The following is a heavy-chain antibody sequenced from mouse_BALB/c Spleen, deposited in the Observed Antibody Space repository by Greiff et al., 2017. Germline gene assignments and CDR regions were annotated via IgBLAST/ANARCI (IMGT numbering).Heavy chain of an antibody. CDR1: GYSITSDYA. CDR3: ARLDGYEKGDFDY. D-gene: IGHD2-2*01. Sequence: EVQLQESGPGLVKPSQSLSLTCTVTGYSITSDYAWNWIRQFPGNKLEWMGYISYSGSTSYNPSLKSRISITRDTSKNQFFLQLNSVTTEDTATYYCARLDGYEKGDFDYWGQGTTLTVSS. V-gene: IGHV3-2*02. J-gene: IGHJ2*01. CDR2: ISYSGST.